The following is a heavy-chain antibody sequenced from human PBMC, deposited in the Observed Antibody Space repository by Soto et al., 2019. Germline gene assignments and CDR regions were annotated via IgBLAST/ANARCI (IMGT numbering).Heavy chain of an antibody. J-gene: IGHJ6*02. CDR1: GGTFSSYA. CDR2: IIPIFGTA. V-gene: IGHV1-69*13. Sequence: SVKVSCKASGGTFSSYAIIWVRQAPGQGLEWMGGIIPIFGTANYAQKFQGRVTITADESTSTAYMELSSLRSEDTAVYYCASDIVVVVAGHYGMDVWGQGTTVTVSS. CDR3: ASDIVVVVAGHYGMDV. D-gene: IGHD2-15*01.